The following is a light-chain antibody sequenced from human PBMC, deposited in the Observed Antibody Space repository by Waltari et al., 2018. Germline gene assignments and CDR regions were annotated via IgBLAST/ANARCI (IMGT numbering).Light chain of an antibody. CDR3: MEGAQWYT. Sequence: DVVLTQSLLSLSVTTGQSASVSCRPSNSLAFRDGKTYWNWCHQRPGQSPRRLIYKVSNRESGVPDRISGSGSGTDFALKISRVEAEDVGVYYCMEGAQWYTFGQGTKLEIK. CDR2: KVS. V-gene: IGKV2-30*01. J-gene: IGKJ2*01. CDR1: NSLAFRDGKTY.